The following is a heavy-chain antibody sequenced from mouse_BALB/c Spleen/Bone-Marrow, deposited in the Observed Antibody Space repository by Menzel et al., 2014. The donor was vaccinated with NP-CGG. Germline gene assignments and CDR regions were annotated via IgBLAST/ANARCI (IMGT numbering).Heavy chain of an antibody. CDR1: GFDFSRYW. CDR3: ALLGNYGYFDV. V-gene: IGHV4-1*02. D-gene: IGHD2-1*01. Sequence: EVKVVESGGGLVQPGGSLKLSCAASGFDFSRYWMSWVRQAQGKGLEWIGEINPDSSTINYTPSLKDKFIISRDNAKNTLYLQMSKVRSEDTALYYCALLGNYGYFDVWGAGTTVTVSS. J-gene: IGHJ1*01. CDR2: INPDSSTI.